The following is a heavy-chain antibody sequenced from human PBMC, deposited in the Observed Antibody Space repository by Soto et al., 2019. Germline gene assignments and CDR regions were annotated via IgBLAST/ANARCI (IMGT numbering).Heavy chain of an antibody. CDR2: IIPILGIA. CDR1: GGTFSSYT. D-gene: IGHD5-12*01. V-gene: IGHV1-69*02. J-gene: IGHJ4*02. Sequence: SVKVSCKASGGTFSSYTISLVRQAPGQGLEWMGRIIPILGIANYAQKFQGRVTITADKSTSTAYMELSSLRSEDTAVYYCASWEYSGPFDYWGQGTLVTVSS. CDR3: ASWEYSGPFDY.